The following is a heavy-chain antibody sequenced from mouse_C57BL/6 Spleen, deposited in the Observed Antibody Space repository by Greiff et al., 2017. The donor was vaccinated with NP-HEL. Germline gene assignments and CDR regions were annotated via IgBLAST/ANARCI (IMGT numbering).Heavy chain of an antibody. V-gene: IGHV1-26*01. D-gene: IGHD3-1*01. CDR3: ARSGGSWFAY. J-gene: IGHJ3*01. CDR1: GYTFTDYY. Sequence: EVQLQQSGPELVKPGASVKISCKASGYTFTDYYMNWVKQSHGKSLEWIGDINPNNGGTSYNQKFKGKATLTVDKSSSTAYMELRSLTSEDSAVYYCARSGGSWFAYWGQGTLVTVSA. CDR2: INPNNGGT.